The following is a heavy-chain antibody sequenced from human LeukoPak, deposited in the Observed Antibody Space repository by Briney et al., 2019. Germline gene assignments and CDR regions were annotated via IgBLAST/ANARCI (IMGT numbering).Heavy chain of an antibody. V-gene: IGHV4-34*01. D-gene: IGHD1-26*01. CDR3: ATHSGSERGDY. Sequence: SETLSLTCAVYGGSFSGYYWRWIREPPGKGREWIGEINHSGSTNYNPSLKSRVTISVDTSKNQFSLKLSSVTAADTAVYYCATHSGSERGDYWGQGTLVTVSS. J-gene: IGHJ4*02. CDR1: GGSFSGYY. CDR2: INHSGST.